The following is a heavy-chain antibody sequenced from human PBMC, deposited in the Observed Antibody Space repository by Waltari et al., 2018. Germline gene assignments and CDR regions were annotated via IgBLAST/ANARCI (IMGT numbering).Heavy chain of an antibody. CDR3: AREGKASTGQDAFDI. D-gene: IGHD1-1*01. CDR1: TFDFSYPG. V-gene: IGHV3-30*02. Sequence: QVQLVESGGGVVQPGGSLTLSCAASTFDFSYPGMHWVRQAPGKGLEWVAFIQFDGDTKWYADSVKGRFTISRDNSENMLYLQMSSLRPEDTAVFYCAREGKASTGQDAFDIWGQGTMVTVSS. CDR2: IQFDGDTK. J-gene: IGHJ3*02.